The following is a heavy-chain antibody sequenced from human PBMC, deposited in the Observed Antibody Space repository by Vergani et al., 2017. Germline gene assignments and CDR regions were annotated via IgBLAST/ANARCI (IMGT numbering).Heavy chain of an antibody. Sequence: QVQLVQSGAEVKKPGSSVKVSCEASGGTFSSYAISWVRQAPGQGLEWMGGIIPIFGTANYAQKFQGRVTSTADESTSTAYMELSSLRSEDTAVYYCASVDFDSSIPPPWGQGTLVTVSS. J-gene: IGHJ5*02. D-gene: IGHD3-9*01. CDR3: ASVDFDSSIPPP. CDR2: IIPIFGTA. CDR1: GGTFSSYA. V-gene: IGHV1-69*12.